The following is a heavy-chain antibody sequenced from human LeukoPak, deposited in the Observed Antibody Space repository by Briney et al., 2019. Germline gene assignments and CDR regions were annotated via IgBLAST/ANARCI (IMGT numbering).Heavy chain of an antibody. Sequence: PGGSLRLSWAASGFTFSDYYMSWIRQAPGKGLEWVSYISSSGSTIYYADSVKGRFTISRDNAKNSLYLQMNSLRAEDTAVYYCAREGTYYYDSSGYLGWFDPWGQGTLVTVSS. V-gene: IGHV3-11*01. CDR2: ISSSGSTI. D-gene: IGHD3-22*01. CDR1: GFTFSDYY. CDR3: AREGTYYYDSSGYLGWFDP. J-gene: IGHJ5*02.